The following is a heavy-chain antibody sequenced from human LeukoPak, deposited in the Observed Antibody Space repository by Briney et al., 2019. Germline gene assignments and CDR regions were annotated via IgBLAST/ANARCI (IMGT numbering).Heavy chain of an antibody. CDR2: ISGSGGST. Sequence: GGSLRLSCAASGFTFSSYAMSWVRQAPGKGLEWVSAISGSGGSTYYADSVKGRFTISRDNSKNTLHLQMNSLRAEDTAVYYCAKDRSGGIAAAAYWGQGTLVTVSS. CDR1: GFTFSSYA. CDR3: AKDRSGGIAAAAY. V-gene: IGHV3-23*01. D-gene: IGHD6-13*01. J-gene: IGHJ4*02.